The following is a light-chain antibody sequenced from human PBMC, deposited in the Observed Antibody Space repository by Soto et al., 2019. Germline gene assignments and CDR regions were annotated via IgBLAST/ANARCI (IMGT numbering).Light chain of an antibody. V-gene: IGLV2-8*01. CDR1: SSDVGRFNY. Sequence: QSVLTQPPSASGSPGQSVSISCTGTSSDVGRFNYVSWYQQHPGKAPKLILYEVTKRPSGVPDRFSGSKSGNTASLTVSGLRAEDEADYYCSSYAGSNNFVFGTGTKLTVL. CDR3: SSYAGSNNFV. CDR2: EVT. J-gene: IGLJ1*01.